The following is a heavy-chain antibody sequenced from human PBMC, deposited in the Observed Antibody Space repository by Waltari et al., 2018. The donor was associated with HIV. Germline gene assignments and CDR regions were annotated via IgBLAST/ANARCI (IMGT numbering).Heavy chain of an antibody. CDR2: IVVGSGNT. Sequence: QMQLVQSGPEVKKPGTSVKVSCKASGFTFTTSAVPWVRQARGQRLEWIGWIVVGSGNTNYAQKFQERVTITRDMSTSTAYMELSSLRSEDTAVYYCAAAPYDSSGLDAFDIWGQGTMVTVSS. CDR1: GFTFTTSA. J-gene: IGHJ3*02. V-gene: IGHV1-58*01. D-gene: IGHD3-22*01. CDR3: AAAPYDSSGLDAFDI.